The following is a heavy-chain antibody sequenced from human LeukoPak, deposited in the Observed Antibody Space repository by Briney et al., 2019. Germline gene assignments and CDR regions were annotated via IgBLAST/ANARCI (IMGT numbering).Heavy chain of an antibody. CDR3: ARYDYGGYYYYGMDV. V-gene: IGHV4-59*01. D-gene: IGHD4-23*01. CDR1: GXSISSYY. Sequence: SETLSLTCTVSGXSISSYYGSWIRQPPGKGLEWIAYIYYSGSTYYNPSLKSRVTISVDTSKNQFSLKLSSVTAADTAVYYYARYDYGGYYYYGMDVWGQGTTVTVSS. CDR2: IYYSGST. J-gene: IGHJ6*02.